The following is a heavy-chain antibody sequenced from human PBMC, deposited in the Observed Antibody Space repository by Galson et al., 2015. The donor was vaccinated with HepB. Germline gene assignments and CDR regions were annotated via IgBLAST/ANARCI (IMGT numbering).Heavy chain of an antibody. D-gene: IGHD6-19*01. CDR3: ARGSSSGWYGYYFDY. CDR2: INHSGST. Sequence: ETLSLTCAVYGGSFSGYFWSWIRQPPGKGLEWIGEINHSGSTNYNPSLKSRVTISVDTSKNQFSLKLSSVTAADTAVYYCARGSSSGWYGYYFDYWGQGTLVTASS. V-gene: IGHV4-34*01. J-gene: IGHJ4*02. CDR1: GGSFSGYF.